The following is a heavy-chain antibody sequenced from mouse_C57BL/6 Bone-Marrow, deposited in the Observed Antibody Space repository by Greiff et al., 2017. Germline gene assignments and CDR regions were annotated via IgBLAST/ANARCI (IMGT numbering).Heavy chain of an antibody. CDR3: ASWDGAMDY. V-gene: IGHV1-72*01. CDR2: IDPNSGGT. CDR1: GYTFTSYW. D-gene: IGHD4-1*01. J-gene: IGHJ4*01. Sequence: QVQLQQPGAELVKPGASVKLSCKASGYTFTSYWLHWVKPRPGRGLEWIGRIDPNSGGTNYNEKFKSKATLTVDKPSSTAYMQLSSLTSEHSAVXSCASWDGAMDYWGQGTSVTVSS.